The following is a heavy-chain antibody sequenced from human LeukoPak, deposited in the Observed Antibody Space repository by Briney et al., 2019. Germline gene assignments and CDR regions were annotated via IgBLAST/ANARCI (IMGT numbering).Heavy chain of an antibody. J-gene: IGHJ4*02. D-gene: IGHD3-22*01. CDR1: GFTVSSNY. V-gene: IGHV3-53*01. CDR2: IDSGGST. CDR3: ARADPYYYDSSGYPLDY. Sequence: PGGSLRLSCAASGFTVSSNYMSWVRQAPGKGLEWVSVIDSGGSTYYADSVKGRFTISRDNSKNTLYLQMNSLRAEDTAVYYCARADPYYYDSSGYPLDYWGQGTLVTVSS.